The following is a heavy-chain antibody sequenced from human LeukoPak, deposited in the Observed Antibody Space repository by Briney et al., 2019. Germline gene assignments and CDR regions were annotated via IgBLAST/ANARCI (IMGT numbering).Heavy chain of an antibody. V-gene: IGHV1-8*01. J-gene: IGHJ6*02. Sequence: GASVKVSCKASGYTFTSYDINWVRQATGQGLEWMGWMNPNSGNTGYAQKFQGRVTMTRNTSISTAYMELSSLRSEDTAVYYCARGPVLLWFGELFHYYYGMDVWSQGTTVTVSS. CDR2: MNPNSGNT. CDR3: ARGPVLLWFGELFHYYYGMDV. CDR1: GYTFTSYD. D-gene: IGHD3-10*01.